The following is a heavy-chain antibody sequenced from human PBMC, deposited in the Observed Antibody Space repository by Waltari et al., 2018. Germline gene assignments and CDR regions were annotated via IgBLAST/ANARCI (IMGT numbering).Heavy chain of an antibody. CDR2: IYHSGST. V-gene: IGHV4-38-2*01. CDR3: ARQEDGYPLGRHAFDI. D-gene: IGHD5-12*01. J-gene: IGHJ3*02. Sequence: QVQLQESGPGLVKPSETLSLTCAVSGYSISSGYYWGWIRQPPGKGLEWIGSIYHSGSTYYNPSLKSRVTISVDTSKNQFSLKLSSVTAADTAMYYCARQEDGYPLGRHAFDIWGQGTMVTVSS. CDR1: GYSISSGYY.